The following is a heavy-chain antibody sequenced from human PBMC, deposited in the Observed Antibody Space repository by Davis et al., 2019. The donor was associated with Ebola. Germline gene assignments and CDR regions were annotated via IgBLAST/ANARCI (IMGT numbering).Heavy chain of an antibody. D-gene: IGHD3-22*01. CDR2: INSDGSST. J-gene: IGHJ4*02. CDR1: GFTFSGYW. V-gene: IGHV3-74*01. Sequence: PGGSLRLSCAASGFTFSGYWMHWVRQAPGKGLVWVSRINSDGSSTSYADSVKGRFTISRDNAKNTLYLQMNSLRAEDTAVYYCVRDTSGYYSYFNYWGQGTLVTVSS. CDR3: VRDTSGYYSYFNY.